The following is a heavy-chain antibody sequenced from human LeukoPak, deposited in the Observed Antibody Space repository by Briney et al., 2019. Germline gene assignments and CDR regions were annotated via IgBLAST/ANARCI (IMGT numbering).Heavy chain of an antibody. J-gene: IGHJ3*02. CDR2: IYTSGST. CDR1: GGSISSYY. D-gene: IGHD6-6*01. V-gene: IGHV4-4*07. CDR3: ARRNRGSSSSGRAFDI. Sequence: PSETLSLTCTVSGGSISSYYWSWIRQPAGKGLEWIGRIYTSGSTNYNPSLKSRVTISVDTSKNQFSLKLSSVTAADTAVYYCARRNRGSSSSGRAFDIWGQGTMVTVSS.